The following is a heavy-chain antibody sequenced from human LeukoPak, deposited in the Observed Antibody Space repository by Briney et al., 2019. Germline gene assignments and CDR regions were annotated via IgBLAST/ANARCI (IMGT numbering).Heavy chain of an antibody. V-gene: IGHV3-21*06. Sequence: GGSLRLSCAASGFSLSSYSMNWIRQAPGKGLEWVSSISTDNSYRHYADSVKGRFTISRDNPKNSLYLQMNTLRAEDTAVYYCARDVSLDFWGQGTLVTVSS. CDR2: ISTDNSYR. J-gene: IGHJ4*02. CDR1: GFSLSSYS. CDR3: ARDVSLDF.